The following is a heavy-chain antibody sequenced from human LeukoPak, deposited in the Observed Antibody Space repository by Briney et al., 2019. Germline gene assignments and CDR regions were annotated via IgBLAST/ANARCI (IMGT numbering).Heavy chain of an antibody. D-gene: IGHD3-10*01. CDR3: ARAPRRGVMDV. CDR1: GFSFSRHW. J-gene: IGHJ6*03. CDR2: IKQDGSEK. Sequence: GGSLTLSCAASGFSFSRHWMSWARQAPGKGLEWVANIKQDGSEKYYVDSVKGRFTISRDNAQNSLHLQMNSLRAEDTAVYYRARAPRRGVMDVWGKGTTVSVSS. V-gene: IGHV3-7*01.